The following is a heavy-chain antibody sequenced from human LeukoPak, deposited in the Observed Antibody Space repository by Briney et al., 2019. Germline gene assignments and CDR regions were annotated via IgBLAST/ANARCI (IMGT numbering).Heavy chain of an antibody. V-gene: IGHV1-2*02. CDR2: INPNSGGT. CDR3: ARGEASSSGWYFYYYYGMDV. Sequence: ASVKVSCKASGYTFTGYYMHWVRQAPGQGLEWMGWINPNSGGTNYAQKFQGRVTMTRDTSISTAYMELSRLRSDDTAVYYCARGEASSSGWYFYYYYGMDVWGQGTTVTVSS. D-gene: IGHD6-19*01. J-gene: IGHJ6*02. CDR1: GYTFTGYY.